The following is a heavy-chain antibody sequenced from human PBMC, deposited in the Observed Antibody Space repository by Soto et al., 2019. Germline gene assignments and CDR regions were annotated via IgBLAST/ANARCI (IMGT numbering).Heavy chain of an antibody. CDR2: IYYSGST. J-gene: IGHJ5*02. CDR3: ARGRKIFYYGSGSSVNWFDP. D-gene: IGHD3-10*01. Sequence: SETLSVTCTVSGGSISSSSYYWGWIRQPPGKGLEWIGSIYYSGSTYYNPSLKSRVTISVDTSKNQFSLKLSSVTAADTAVYYCARGRKIFYYGSGSSVNWFDPWGQGTLVTVSS. V-gene: IGHV4-39*07. CDR1: GGSISSSSYY.